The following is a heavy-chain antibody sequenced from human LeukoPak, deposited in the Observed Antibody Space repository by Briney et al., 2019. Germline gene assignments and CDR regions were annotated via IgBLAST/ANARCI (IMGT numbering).Heavy chain of an antibody. D-gene: IGHD6-6*01. CDR1: GFTFSSYA. J-gene: IGHJ4*02. Sequence: GGSLRLSCAASGFTFSSYAMSWVRQAPGKGLEWVSANSGSGGSTYYADSVKGRFTISRDNSKNTLYLQMNSLRAEDTAVYYCARSIAARFQIDYWGQGTLVTVSS. CDR3: ARSIAARFQIDY. CDR2: NSGSGGST. V-gene: IGHV3-23*01.